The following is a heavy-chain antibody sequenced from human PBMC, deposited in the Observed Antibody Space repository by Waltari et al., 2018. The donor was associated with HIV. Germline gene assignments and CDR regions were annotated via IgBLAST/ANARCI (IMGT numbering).Heavy chain of an antibody. Sequence: QVQLQESGPGFVKPSETLSLICNVSGGSIASSDSFWGWIRQAPWMEGARVGSAFYTRRPDLFTGQFFAKSALKSRVALSVDTSKNQVSLRLTSVTAADTGLYYCVRHAAEFRPDFGWILAGVFEPWGLGTQVIVS. CDR2: AFYTRRPDLFTGQF. CDR1: GGSIASSDSF. D-gene: IGHD6-19*01. CDR3: VRHAAEFRPDFGWILAGVFEP. V-gene: IGHV4-39*01. J-gene: IGHJ1*01.